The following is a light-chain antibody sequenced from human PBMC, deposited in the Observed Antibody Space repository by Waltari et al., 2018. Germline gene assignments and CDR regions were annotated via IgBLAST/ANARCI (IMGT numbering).Light chain of an antibody. CDR2: QAS. V-gene: IGKV1-5*03. Sequence: DFQMTQSPSILSASVGDRVTITCRASQSVGRLLAWYQQKQGSAPKLLIYQASNLESGVPSRFSGAGSGTEFTLTISSLQPDDFATYYCQQYIAYWTFGQGTKVQSK. J-gene: IGKJ1*01. CDR1: QSVGRL. CDR3: QQYIAYWT.